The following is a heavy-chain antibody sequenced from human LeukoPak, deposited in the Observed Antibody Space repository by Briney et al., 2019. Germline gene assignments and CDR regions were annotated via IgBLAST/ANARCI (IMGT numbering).Heavy chain of an antibody. J-gene: IGHJ4*02. Sequence: PGGSLGLSCAASGFTFSSYAMSWVRQAPGKGLEWVSAISGSGDSTYYADSVKGRFTISRDNSKNTLYLQMISLRAEDTAVYYCAKEGGYYYGPFDYWGQGTLVTVSS. V-gene: IGHV3-23*01. CDR2: ISGSGDST. CDR3: AKEGGYYYGPFDY. D-gene: IGHD3-22*01. CDR1: GFTFSSYA.